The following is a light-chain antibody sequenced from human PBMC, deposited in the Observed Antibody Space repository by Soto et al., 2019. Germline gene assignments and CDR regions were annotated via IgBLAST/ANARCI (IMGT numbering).Light chain of an antibody. CDR2: GAS. J-gene: IGKJ2*01. Sequence: EIVMTQSPATLSVSPGERATLSCSASQSVSSNLAWFHQKPGQAPRLLIYGASTRATGIPARFSGSGSGTEFTLTISSLQSADFAVYYCQQYKNWPYTFGQGTKLEIK. CDR1: QSVSSN. V-gene: IGKV3-15*01. CDR3: QQYKNWPYT.